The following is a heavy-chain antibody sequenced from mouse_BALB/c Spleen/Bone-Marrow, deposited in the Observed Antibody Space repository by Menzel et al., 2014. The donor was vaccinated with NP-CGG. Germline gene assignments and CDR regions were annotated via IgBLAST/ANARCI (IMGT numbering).Heavy chain of an antibody. J-gene: IGHJ1*01. CDR3: ARFYYCGSSYFDV. V-gene: IGHV5-4*02. D-gene: IGHD1-1*01. CDR1: GFTFSDYY. Sequence: EVKLVDSGGGLVKPGGSLKLSCAASGFTFSDYYMYWVRQTPEKRLEWVATISDGGSYTYYPDSVKGRFTISRDNAKNSLCLEMSSVKSEDTAMYYCARFYYCGSSYFDVWGAGTTVTVSS. CDR2: ISDGGSYT.